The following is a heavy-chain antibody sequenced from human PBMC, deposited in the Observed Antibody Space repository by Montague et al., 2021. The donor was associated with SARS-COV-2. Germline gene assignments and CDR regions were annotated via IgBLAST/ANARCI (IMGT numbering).Heavy chain of an antibody. V-gene: IGHV3-23*01. CDR2: ISGSGGST. D-gene: IGHD3-3*01. CDR1: GFTFSSYA. J-gene: IGHJ4*02. CDR3: AKDQFVYDFWSGYGTIDY. Sequence: SLRLSCAASGFTFSSYAMSWVRQAPGKGLEWVSAISGSGGSTYYADSVKGRFTISRDNSKNTLYPQMNSLRAEDTAVYYCAKDQFVYDFWSGYGTIDYWGQGTLVTVSS.